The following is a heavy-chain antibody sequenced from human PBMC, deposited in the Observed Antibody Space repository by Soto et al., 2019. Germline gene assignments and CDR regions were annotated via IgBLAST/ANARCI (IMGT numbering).Heavy chain of an antibody. CDR2: IYHSGST. Sequence: PSETLSLTCTVSGGSINSDSYSWSWVRQPPGKGLEWIGYIYHSGSTYYNLSLKSRVTISLDRSRNQFSLKLSPVSAADTAVYYCARDTISHGMDVWGQGTTVTVSS. CDR3: ARDTISHGMDV. CDR1: GGSINSDSYS. V-gene: IGHV4-30-2*01. J-gene: IGHJ6*02. D-gene: IGHD3-3*01.